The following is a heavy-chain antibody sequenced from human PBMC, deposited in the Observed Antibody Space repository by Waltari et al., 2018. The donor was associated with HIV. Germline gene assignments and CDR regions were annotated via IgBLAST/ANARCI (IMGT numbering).Heavy chain of an antibody. V-gene: IGHV3-30*18. CDR1: GFTFSSYG. J-gene: IGHJ6*02. Sequence: QVQLVESGGGVVQPGRSLRLSCAASGFTFSSYGMHWVRQAPGQGLEWVAVISYDGSNKYYADSVKGRFTISRDNSKNTLYLQMNSLRAEDTAVYYCAKEIRGTKHNLGELSSHYYYGMDVWGQGTTVTVSS. CDR2: ISYDGSNK. D-gene: IGHD3-16*02. CDR3: AKEIRGTKHNLGELSSHYYYGMDV.